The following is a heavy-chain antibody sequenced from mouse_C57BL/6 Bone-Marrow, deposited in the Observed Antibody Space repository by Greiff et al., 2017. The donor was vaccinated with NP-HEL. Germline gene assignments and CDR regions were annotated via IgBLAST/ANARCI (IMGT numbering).Heavy chain of an antibody. J-gene: IGHJ2*01. CDR2: INPNNGGT. Sequence: VQLQQPGPELVKPGASVKISCKASGYTFTDYYMNWVKQSHGKSLEWIGDINPNNGGTSYNQKFKGKATLTVDKSSSTAYMELRSLTSEDSAVYYCARQYYGSGDYWGQGTTLTVSS. D-gene: IGHD1-1*01. CDR3: ARQYYGSGDY. V-gene: IGHV1-26*01. CDR1: GYTFTDYY.